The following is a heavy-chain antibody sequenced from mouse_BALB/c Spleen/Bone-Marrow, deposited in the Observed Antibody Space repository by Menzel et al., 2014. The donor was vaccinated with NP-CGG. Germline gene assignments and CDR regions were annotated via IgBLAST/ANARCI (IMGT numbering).Heavy chain of an antibody. CDR1: GFTFSSFG. V-gene: IGHV5-17*02. D-gene: IGHD2-4*01. CDR3: TRKGALITHYYAMDY. CDR2: ISSGSSTI. J-gene: IGHJ4*01. Sequence: DVKLVESGGGLVQPGGSRKLSCAASGFTFSSFGMHWVRQAPEKGPEWVAYISSGSSTIYYADTVKGRFTISRDNPKNTLFLQMTSLRSEDTAMYYCTRKGALITHYYAMDYWGQGTSVTVSS.